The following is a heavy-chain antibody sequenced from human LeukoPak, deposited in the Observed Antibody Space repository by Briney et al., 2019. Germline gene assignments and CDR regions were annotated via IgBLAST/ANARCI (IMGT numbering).Heavy chain of an antibody. J-gene: IGHJ4*02. CDR3: ARDFVRMVVAATRFEGGVDY. Sequence: GGSLRLSCAASGFTFSNAWMSWVRQAPGKGLEWVGRIKSKTDGGTTDYAAPVKGRFTISRDDSKNTLYLQMNSLKTEDTAVYYCARDFVRMVVAATRFEGGVDYWGQGTLVTVSS. D-gene: IGHD2-15*01. CDR2: IKSKTDGGTT. CDR1: GFTFSNAW. V-gene: IGHV3-15*01.